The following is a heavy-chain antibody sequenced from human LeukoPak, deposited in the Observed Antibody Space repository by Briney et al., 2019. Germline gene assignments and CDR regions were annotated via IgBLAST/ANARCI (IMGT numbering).Heavy chain of an antibody. V-gene: IGHV4-34*01. CDR1: GGSFSGYY. J-gene: IGHJ4*02. D-gene: IGHD6-19*01. CDR3: ARDIAVAFFDY. Sequence: TLSLTCAVYGGSFSGYYWSWIRQPPGKGLEWIGEINHSGSTNYNPSLKSRVTISVDTSKNQFSLKLSSVTAADTAGYYCARDIAVAFFDYWGQGTLVTVSS. CDR2: INHSGST.